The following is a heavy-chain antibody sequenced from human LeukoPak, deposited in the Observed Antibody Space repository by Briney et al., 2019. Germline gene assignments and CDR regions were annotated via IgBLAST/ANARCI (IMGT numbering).Heavy chain of an antibody. V-gene: IGHV3-9*01. CDR2: ISWNSGSI. J-gene: IGHJ4*02. CDR3: AKGYGPDYYGSGSPPGY. Sequence: GGSLRLSCAASGFTFDDYAMHWVRQAPGKGLEWVSGISWNSGSIGYADSVKGRFTISRDNAKNSLYLQMNSLRAEDTALYYCAKGYGPDYYGSGSPPGYWGQGTLVTVSS. CDR1: GFTFDDYA. D-gene: IGHD3-10*01.